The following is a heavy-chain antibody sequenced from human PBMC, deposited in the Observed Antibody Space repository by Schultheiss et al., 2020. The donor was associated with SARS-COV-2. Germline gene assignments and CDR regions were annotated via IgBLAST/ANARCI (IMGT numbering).Heavy chain of an antibody. CDR3: ARHHPVGATIPAPLDY. D-gene: IGHD1-26*01. V-gene: IGHV1-18*04. CDR1: GYTFTGYY. CDR2: ISGYNGNT. J-gene: IGHJ4*02. Sequence: ASVKVSCKASGYTFTGYYMHWVRQAPGQGLEWMGWISGYNGNTNYAQKFQGRVTMTTDTSTSTAYMELRSLTSDDTAVYYCARHHPVGATIPAPLDYWGQGTLVTVSS.